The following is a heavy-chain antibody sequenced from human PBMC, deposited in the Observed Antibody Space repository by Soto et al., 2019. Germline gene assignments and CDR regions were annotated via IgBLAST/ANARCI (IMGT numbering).Heavy chain of an antibody. CDR1: GFTFSEYA. J-gene: IGHJ4*02. Sequence: EVQLLESGGGLVQPGGSLRLSCAASGFTFSEYAMSWVRQAPGKGLEWVSSISSSGGTTSYTDSVKGRFTISRDNSKKTLFLQMNGLRAEDTAIYSWTKEPKKSISHDYWGLGTLVTVSP. CDR3: TKEPKKSISHDY. D-gene: IGHD2-21*01. CDR2: ISSSGGTT. V-gene: IGHV3-23*01.